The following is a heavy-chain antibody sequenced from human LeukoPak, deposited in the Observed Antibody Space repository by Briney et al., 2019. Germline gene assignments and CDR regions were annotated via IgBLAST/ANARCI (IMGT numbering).Heavy chain of an antibody. V-gene: IGHV3-9*01. Sequence: SGGSLRLSCVASGFTFDDYAMHWVRQVPGKGLEWVSGISWNNGSTGYADSVKGRFTISRDNAKNSLYLQMNSLRAEDTALYYCAKDMTTVTTSGSDYWGQGTLVTVSS. CDR2: ISWNNGST. CDR1: GFTFDDYA. D-gene: IGHD4-17*01. J-gene: IGHJ4*02. CDR3: AKDMTTVTTSGSDY.